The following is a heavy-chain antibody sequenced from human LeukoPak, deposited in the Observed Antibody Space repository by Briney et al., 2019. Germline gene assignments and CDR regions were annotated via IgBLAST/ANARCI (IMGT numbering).Heavy chain of an antibody. V-gene: IGHV3-43*01. CDR3: TKDRYCTTTFCPLDY. J-gene: IGHJ4*02. D-gene: IGHD2-8*01. CDR2: ISRDGRAT. Sequence: GGSLRLSCVPSGFTFDDYSFHWVRQAPGKGLEWLSLISRDGRATYYADSVKGRFTISRDNSKNSLYLQMNSLRTEDTALYYCTKDRYCTTTFCPLDYWGQGTLVTVSS. CDR1: GFTFDDYS.